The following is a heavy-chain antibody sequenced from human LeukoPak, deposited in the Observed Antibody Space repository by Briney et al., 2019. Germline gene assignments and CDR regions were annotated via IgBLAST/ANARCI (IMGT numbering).Heavy chain of an antibody. D-gene: IGHD2-15*01. V-gene: IGHV3-33*01. Sequence: TGVSLRLSCAASGFTFSSYGMHWVRQAPGKGLEWVAVIWYDGSNKYYADSVKGRFTISRDNSKNTLYLQMNSLRAEDTAVYYCARAWRDIVVYYGMDVWGKGTTVTLS. CDR1: GFTFSSYG. CDR3: ARAWRDIVVYYGMDV. CDR2: IWYDGSNK. J-gene: IGHJ6*01.